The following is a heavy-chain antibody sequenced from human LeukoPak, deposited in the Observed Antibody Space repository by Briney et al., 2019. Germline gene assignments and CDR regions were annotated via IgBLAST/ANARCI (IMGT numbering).Heavy chain of an antibody. V-gene: IGHV3-15*01. J-gene: IGHJ4*02. CDR1: GFTFSNAW. CDR2: IKSKTDGGTT. Sequence: GGSLRLSCAASGFTFSNAWMSWVRQAPGKGLEWAGRIKSKTDGGTTDYAAPVKGRFTISRDDSKNTLYLQMNSLKTEDTAVYYCTTGARITMVRGVDYYFDYWGQGTLVTVSS. CDR3: TTGARITMVRGVDYYFDY. D-gene: IGHD3-10*01.